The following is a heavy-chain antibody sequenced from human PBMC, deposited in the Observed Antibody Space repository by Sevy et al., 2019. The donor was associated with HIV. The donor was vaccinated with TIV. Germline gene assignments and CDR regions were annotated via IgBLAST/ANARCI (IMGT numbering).Heavy chain of an antibody. CDR2: IKSKNDGGTT. V-gene: IGHV3-15*01. D-gene: IGHD4-17*01. CDR1: GFTFSNTW. Sequence: GGSLRLSCAASGFTFSNTWMSWVRQAPGKGLELVGRIKSKNDGGTTDYAAPVIGRFTISRDDSKSTLSLRMNSLKIEDTAVYCCIIMGWHGGFDIWGQGTMVTVSS. CDR3: IIMGWHGGFDI. J-gene: IGHJ3*02.